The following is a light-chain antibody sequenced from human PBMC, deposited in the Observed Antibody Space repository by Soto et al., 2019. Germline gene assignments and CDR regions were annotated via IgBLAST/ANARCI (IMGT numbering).Light chain of an antibody. J-gene: IGKJ1*01. CDR2: QAS. CDR3: QQYSLYPWT. Sequence: DIQMTQSPSTLSASMGDRVSITCRASQTISDWLAWCQQKPGKAPKLLIYQASSLKSGVPSRFSGSGSGTEFTLTISTLQSDDFATYYCQQYSLYPWTFGQGTKVEI. V-gene: IGKV1-5*03. CDR1: QTISDW.